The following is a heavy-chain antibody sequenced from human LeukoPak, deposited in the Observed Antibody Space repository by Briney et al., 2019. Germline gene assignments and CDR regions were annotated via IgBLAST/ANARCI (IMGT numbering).Heavy chain of an antibody. CDR1: GFTFDDYV. Sequence: GGSLRLSCAASGFTFDDYVMSWVRLAPGKGLEWVSGINWSGGSLGYADSVKGRFTISRDNAKNSLFLQMNSLRVEDTALYYCARLQQHAFRPADPWGQGTLVTVSS. CDR2: INWSGGSL. D-gene: IGHD6-13*01. J-gene: IGHJ5*02. CDR3: ARLQQHAFRPADP. V-gene: IGHV3-20*04.